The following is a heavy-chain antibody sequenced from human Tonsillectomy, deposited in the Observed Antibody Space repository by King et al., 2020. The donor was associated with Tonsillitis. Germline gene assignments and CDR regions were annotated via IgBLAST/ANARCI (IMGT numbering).Heavy chain of an antibody. CDR3: ARDQGETGIGDY. V-gene: IGHV3-21*01. D-gene: IGHD1-14*01. CDR1: GFTFSSYS. Sequence: VQLVESGGGLVKPGGSLRLSCAASGFTFSSYSMNWVRQAPGKVLEWVSSISSSSSYIYYADSVKGRFTISRDNAKNSLYLQMNSLRAEDTAVYYCARDQGETGIGDYWGQGTLVTVSS. J-gene: IGHJ4*02. CDR2: ISSSSSYI.